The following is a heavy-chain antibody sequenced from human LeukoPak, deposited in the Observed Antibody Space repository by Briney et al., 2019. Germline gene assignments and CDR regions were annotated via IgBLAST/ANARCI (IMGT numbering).Heavy chain of an antibody. CDR1: GDSVSSNSAA. CDR2: TCYRSKWYN. V-gene: IGHV6-1*01. Sequence: SQTLSLTCAISGDSVSSNSAAWNWIRQSPSRGLEWLGRTCYRSKWYNDYAVSVKSRITINPDTSKNQFSLQLNSVTPEDTAVYYCARDLTTVTRAAFDIWGQGTMVTVSS. D-gene: IGHD4-17*01. J-gene: IGHJ3*02. CDR3: ARDLTTVTRAAFDI.